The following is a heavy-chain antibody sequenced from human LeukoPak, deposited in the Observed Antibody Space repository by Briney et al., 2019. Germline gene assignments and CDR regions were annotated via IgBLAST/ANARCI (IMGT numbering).Heavy chain of an antibody. CDR3: SPGGRYRLLCPPLDY. D-gene: IGHD2-2*01. V-gene: IGHV3-23*01. CDR2: ISDSGHST. CDR1: GFTFSSYG. Sequence: GGSLRLSCAASGFTFSSYGMNWVRQAPGKGLEWVSGISDSGHSTYYADSVKGRFTISRDNSKNTMYLQVNSLRAEDTAVYYCSPGGRYRLLCPPLDYWGQGALVTVS. J-gene: IGHJ4*02.